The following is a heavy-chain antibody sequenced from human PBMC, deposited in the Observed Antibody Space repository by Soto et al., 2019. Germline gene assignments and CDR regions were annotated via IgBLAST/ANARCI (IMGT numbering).Heavy chain of an antibody. V-gene: IGHV1-69*08. CDR2: IIPILGIA. D-gene: IGHD3-22*01. J-gene: IGHJ4*02. CDR1: GGTFSSYT. Sequence: QVQLVQSGAEVKKPGSSVKVSCKASGGTFSSYTISWVRQAPGQGLEWMGRIIPILGIANYAEKFQGRVTITADKSTITAYMELSSLRSEDTAVYYCARDHYYDSSGIGLWGQGALVTVSS. CDR3: ARDHYYDSSGIGL.